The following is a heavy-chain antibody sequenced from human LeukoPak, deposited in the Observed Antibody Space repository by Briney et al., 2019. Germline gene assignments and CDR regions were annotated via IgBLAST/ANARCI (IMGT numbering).Heavy chain of an antibody. CDR3: AKEGSSWLYYFDS. CDR2: ISENGGST. J-gene: IGHJ4*02. D-gene: IGHD6-13*01. V-gene: IGHV3-43*02. Sequence: GGSLRLSCAASGFTFDNYVMHWVRQAPGKGLEWVSLISENGGSTYYADSVKGRFTISRDNSKNSLYLQMNSLRTEDTAFYYCAKEGSSWLYYFDSWGQGTLVTVSS. CDR1: GFTFDNYV.